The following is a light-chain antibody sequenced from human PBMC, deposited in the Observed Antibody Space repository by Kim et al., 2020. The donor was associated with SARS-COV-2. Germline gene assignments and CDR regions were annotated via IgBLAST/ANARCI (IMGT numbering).Light chain of an antibody. J-gene: IGLJ2*01. CDR1: SLKSYY. Sequence: LGQTVRITCQGDSLKSYYAIWYQQKPGKAPVLVIYGKNNRPSGIPDRFSGSSSGNTASLTITGAQAEDEADYYCNSRDSSGNHVVFGGGTQLTV. CDR2: GKN. V-gene: IGLV3-19*01. CDR3: NSRDSSGNHVV.